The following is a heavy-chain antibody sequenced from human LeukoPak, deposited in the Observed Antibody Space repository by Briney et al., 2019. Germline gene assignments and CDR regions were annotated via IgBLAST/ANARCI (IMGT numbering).Heavy chain of an antibody. CDR1: GFSFSRHW. CDR3: ARAPRRGVMDV. Sequence: GGSLRLSCAASGFSFSRHWMSWARQAPGKGLEWVANIKQDGSEKYYVDSVKGRFTISRDNAQNSLHLQMNSLRAEDTAAYYCARAPRRGVMDVWGKGTTVSVSS. J-gene: IGHJ6*03. V-gene: IGHV3-7*01. D-gene: IGHD3-10*01. CDR2: IKQDGSEK.